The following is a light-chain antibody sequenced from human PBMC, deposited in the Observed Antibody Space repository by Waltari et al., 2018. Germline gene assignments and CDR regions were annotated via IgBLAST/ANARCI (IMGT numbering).Light chain of an antibody. Sequence: DIQMTQSPSSLSASVGDRVTITCQASQDIRTYLNWYQQRPGKAPKLLLYATSNLETGVPSRFSGSGFGTHFTFTISSLQPEDIATYYCQQYDNFPYTFGQGTKLGIK. CDR1: QDIRTY. CDR2: ATS. V-gene: IGKV1-33*01. J-gene: IGKJ2*01. CDR3: QQYDNFPYT.